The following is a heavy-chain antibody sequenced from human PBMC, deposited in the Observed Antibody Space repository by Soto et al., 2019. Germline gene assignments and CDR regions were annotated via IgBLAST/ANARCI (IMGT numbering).Heavy chain of an antibody. J-gene: IGHJ4*02. CDR3: ASTPLGSPYYFDY. CDR1: GFTVSSNY. D-gene: IGHD3-16*01. Sequence: LRLSCAASGFTVSSNYMSWVRQAPGKGLEWVSVIYSGGSTYYADSVKGRFTISRDNSKNTLYLQMNSLRAEDTAVYYCASTPLGSPYYFDYWGQGTLVTVSS. V-gene: IGHV3-53*01. CDR2: IYSGGST.